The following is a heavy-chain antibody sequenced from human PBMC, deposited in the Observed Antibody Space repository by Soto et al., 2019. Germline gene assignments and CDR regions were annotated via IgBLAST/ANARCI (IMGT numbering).Heavy chain of an antibody. V-gene: IGHV1-2*02. CDR1: RYIFTAYF. CDR2: INPNNGAT. J-gene: IGHJ4*02. Sequence: GASVKVSCKAPRYIFTAYFMHWVRQAPGQGLEWMGWINPNNGATHYGQRLQGRVTMTRDTSTKTAYMELSSLRSDDTAVYYCARGVPRYCSSTSCSTAFDYWGQGTLVTVSS. D-gene: IGHD2-2*01. CDR3: ARGVPRYCSSTSCSTAFDY.